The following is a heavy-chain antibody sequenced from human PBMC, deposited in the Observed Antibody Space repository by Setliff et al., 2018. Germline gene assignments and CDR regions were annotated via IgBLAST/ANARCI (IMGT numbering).Heavy chain of an antibody. D-gene: IGHD4-4*01. CDR3: ATSTIITYYFDY. CDR1: GFAFNNYP. J-gene: IGHJ4*01. V-gene: IGHV3-23*01. Sequence: GGSLRLSCAASGFAFNNYPMGWVRQAPGKGLEWVSGISDDGGRTYYADSVKGRFTISRDNSRNTLYLQMRSLRAEDTGIYYCATSTIITYYFDYWGHGTLVTVSS. CDR2: ISDDGGRT.